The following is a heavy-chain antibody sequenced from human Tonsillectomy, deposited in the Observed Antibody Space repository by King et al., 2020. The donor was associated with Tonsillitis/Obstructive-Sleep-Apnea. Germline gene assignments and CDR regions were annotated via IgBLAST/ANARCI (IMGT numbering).Heavy chain of an antibody. CDR2: IKNDGSSK. V-gene: IGHV3-74*01. J-gene: IGHJ6*02. D-gene: IGHD2-15*01. Sequence: VQLVESGGGLVQPGGSLRLSCAASGFTFSSYWMHWVRQAPGKGLVWVSRIKNDGSSKSYADSVKGRFTISRDNAKNTLSLQMNSLRAEDTAVYYCARGDRVAQGNYAMDVWGQGTTVTVSS. CDR1: GFTFSSYW. CDR3: ARGDRVAQGNYAMDV.